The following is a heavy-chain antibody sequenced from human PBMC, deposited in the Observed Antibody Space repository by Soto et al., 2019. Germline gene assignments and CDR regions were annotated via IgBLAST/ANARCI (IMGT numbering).Heavy chain of an antibody. Sequence: PGGSLRLSCAASGFTFSSYGMHWVRQAPGKGLEWVAVIWYDGSNKYYADSVKGRFTISRDNSKNTLYLQMNSLRAEDTAVYYCAQGSPYSWNDGGFDYWGQGTLVTVSS. CDR3: AQGSPYSWNDGGFDY. V-gene: IGHV3-33*01. J-gene: IGHJ4*02. D-gene: IGHD1-20*01. CDR2: IWYDGSNK. CDR1: GFTFSSYG.